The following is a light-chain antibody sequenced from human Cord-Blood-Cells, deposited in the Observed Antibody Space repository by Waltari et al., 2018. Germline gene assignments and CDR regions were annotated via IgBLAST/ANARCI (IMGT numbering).Light chain of an antibody. J-gene: IGKJ1*01. CDR1: QGISSY. Sequence: DIQLTQSPSFLSASVADRVTITCRASQGISSYLAWYQQKPGKAPKLLIYAASTLQSGVPSRFSGSGSGTEFTLTISSLQPEDFATYYCQQLNSYPRTFDQGTKVEIK. CDR3: QQLNSYPRT. CDR2: AAS. V-gene: IGKV1-9*01.